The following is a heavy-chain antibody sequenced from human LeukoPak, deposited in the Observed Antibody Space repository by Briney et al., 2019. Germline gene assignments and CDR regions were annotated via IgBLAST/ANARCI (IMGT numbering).Heavy chain of an antibody. D-gene: IGHD3-16*01. CDR1: GFTFSSYE. CDR2: ISSSGSTI. V-gene: IGHV3-48*03. Sequence: GSLRLSCAASGFTFSSYEMNWVRQAPGKGLEWVSYISSSGSTIYYADSVKGRFTISRDNAKSSLYLQMNSLRAEDTAVYYCARARSDVWGSYYVYWGQGTLVTVSS. J-gene: IGHJ4*02. CDR3: ARARSDVWGSYYVY.